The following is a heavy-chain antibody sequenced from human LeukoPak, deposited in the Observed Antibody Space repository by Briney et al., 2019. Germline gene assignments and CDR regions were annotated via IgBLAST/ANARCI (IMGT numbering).Heavy chain of an antibody. CDR2: IRYDGSNK. CDR1: GFTFSSYG. J-gene: IGHJ4*02. D-gene: IGHD3-22*01. Sequence: GGSLRLSCAASGFTFSSYGMHWVRQAPGKGLEWVAFIRYDGSNKYYAESVKGRFTISRDNSKNTLYLQMNSLRAEDTAVYYGAKDRSRTGVVVIPTYYFDYWGQGTLVTVSS. CDR3: AKDRSRTGVVVIPTYYFDY. V-gene: IGHV3-30*02.